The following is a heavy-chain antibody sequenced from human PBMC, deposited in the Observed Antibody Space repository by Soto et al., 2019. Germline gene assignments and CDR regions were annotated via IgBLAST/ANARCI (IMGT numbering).Heavy chain of an antibody. CDR2: MNPNSGNT. D-gene: IGHD2-2*01. CDR3: ERGPPWGPAAIYPELHYYYYGMDV. Sequence: ASVKVSCKASGYTFTSYDINWVRQATGQGLEWMGWMNPNSGNTGYAQKFQGRVTMTRNTSISTAYMELSSLRSEDTAVYYCERGPPWGPAAIYPELHYYYYGMDVWGQGTTVTVSS. CDR1: GYTFTSYD. V-gene: IGHV1-8*01. J-gene: IGHJ6*02.